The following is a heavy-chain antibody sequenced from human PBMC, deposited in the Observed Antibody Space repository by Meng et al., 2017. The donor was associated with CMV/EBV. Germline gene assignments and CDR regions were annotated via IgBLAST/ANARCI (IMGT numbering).Heavy chain of an antibody. CDR3: AKDLTLPTLYSMDV. J-gene: IGHJ6*02. CDR1: GFTFSSYG. CDR2: ISGSGGST. Sequence: GGSLRLSCAASGFTFSSYGMHWVRQAPGKGLEWVSAISGSGGSTYYADSVKGRFTISRDNTKDSLYLQMHGLRAEDAAVYYCAKDLTLPTLYSMDVWGQGTAVTVSS. V-gene: IGHV3-23*01.